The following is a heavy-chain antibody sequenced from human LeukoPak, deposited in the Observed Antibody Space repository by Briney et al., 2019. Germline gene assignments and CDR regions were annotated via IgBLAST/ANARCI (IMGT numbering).Heavy chain of an antibody. CDR3: ARGSTYYDSSGQVPFDY. J-gene: IGHJ4*02. CDR2: ISGSSSTI. CDR1: GFTFSNYG. D-gene: IGHD3-22*01. Sequence: GGSLRLSCAASGFTFSNYGMNWVRQAPGKGLEWGSYISGSSSTIYYADSVKGRFTISRDNGKNTLYLQMNSLRAEDTAVYYCARGSTYYDSSGQVPFDYWGQGTLVTVSS. V-gene: IGHV3-48*01.